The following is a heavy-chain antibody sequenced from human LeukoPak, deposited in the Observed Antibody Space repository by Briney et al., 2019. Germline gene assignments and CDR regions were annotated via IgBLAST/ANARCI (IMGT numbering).Heavy chain of an antibody. CDR2: IRYDGSNK. J-gene: IGHJ4*02. D-gene: IGHD6-13*01. CDR3: AKGSSSWKFDY. V-gene: IGHV3-30*02. Sequence: GGSLRLSCAASGFIFSSYGMHWVRQAPGKGLEWVAFIRYDGSNKYYAESVKGRFTISRDNSKNTLYLQMNSLRAEDTAVYYCAKGSSSWKFDYWGQGTLVTFSS. CDR1: GFIFSSYG.